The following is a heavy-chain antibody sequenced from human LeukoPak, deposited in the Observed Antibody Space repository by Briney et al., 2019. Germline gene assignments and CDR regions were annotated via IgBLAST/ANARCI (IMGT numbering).Heavy chain of an antibody. J-gene: IGHJ5*02. V-gene: IGHV3-33*01. D-gene: IGHD2-15*01. CDR1: GFTFNNYG. CDR2: IWSDGNNQ. Sequence: PGGSLRLSCTTSGFTFNNYGMHWVRQAPGKGLEWVAVIWSDGNNQYHVDSVRGRFTISRDNSENTLYLQMNSLKVEDTAVYYCARDGIEGYCSGGSCSVGWFDPWGQGTLVTVSS. CDR3: ARDGIEGYCSGGSCSVGWFDP.